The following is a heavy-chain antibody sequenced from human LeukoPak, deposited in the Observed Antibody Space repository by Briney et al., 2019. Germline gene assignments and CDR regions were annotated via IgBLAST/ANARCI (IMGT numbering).Heavy chain of an antibody. V-gene: IGHV1-69*05. CDR2: IIPIFGTA. CDR1: GGTFSSYA. Sequence: ASVKVSCKASGGTFSSYAISWVRQAPGQGLERMGRIIPIFGTANYAQKFQGRVTITTDESTSTAYMELSSLRSEDTAVYYCARVQMVDYYYYMDVWGKGTTVTVSS. D-gene: IGHD3-10*01. CDR3: ARVQMVDYYYYMDV. J-gene: IGHJ6*03.